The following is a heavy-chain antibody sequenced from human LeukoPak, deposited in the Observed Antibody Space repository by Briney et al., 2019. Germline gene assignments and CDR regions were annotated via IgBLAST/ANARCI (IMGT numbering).Heavy chain of an antibody. CDR3: ARESVGEMATILGY. Sequence: ASVKVSCKASGYTFTSYDINWVRQAPGQGLEWMGWINTNTGNPTYAQGFTGRFVFSLDTSVSTAYLQISSLKAGDTAVYYCARESVGEMATILGYWGQGTLVTVSS. J-gene: IGHJ4*02. CDR2: INTNTGNP. D-gene: IGHD5-24*01. V-gene: IGHV7-4-1*02. CDR1: GYTFTSYD.